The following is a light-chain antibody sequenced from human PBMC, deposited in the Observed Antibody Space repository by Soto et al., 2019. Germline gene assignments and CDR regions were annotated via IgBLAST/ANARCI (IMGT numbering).Light chain of an antibody. V-gene: IGKV3-11*01. CDR1: QSVSSY. CDR2: DAT. CDR3: QQRSNWPRT. Sequence: EIVLTQSPATLSLSPGERATLSCRASQSVSSYLAWYQQKPGQAPRLLIYDATNRATGIPARFSGSGSGTDFRLTISSLAPEDFAVYYCQQRSNWPRTFGQGTKVDIK. J-gene: IGKJ1*01.